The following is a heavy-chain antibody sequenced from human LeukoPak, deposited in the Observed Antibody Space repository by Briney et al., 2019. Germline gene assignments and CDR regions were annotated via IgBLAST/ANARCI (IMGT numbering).Heavy chain of an antibody. Sequence: ASVKVSCKASGYTFTSYGISWVRQAPGQGLEWMGWISAYNGNTNYAQKLQGRVTMTTDTSTGTAYMELSSLRSEDTAIYYCATDMGSGSQVWFDPWGQGTLVTVSS. CDR1: GYTFTSYG. D-gene: IGHD3-10*01. J-gene: IGHJ5*02. CDR3: ATDMGSGSQVWFDP. V-gene: IGHV1-18*01. CDR2: ISAYNGNT.